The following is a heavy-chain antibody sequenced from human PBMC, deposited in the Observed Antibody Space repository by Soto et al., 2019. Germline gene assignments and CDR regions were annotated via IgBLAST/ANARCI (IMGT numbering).Heavy chain of an antibody. CDR1: GGTFSSYA. D-gene: IGHD2-15*01. Sequence: QVQLVKSGAEVKKPGSSVKVSCKATGGTFSSYAISWVRQAPGQGLEWMGGIIPIFGTANYAQKFQGRVTITADESTSTGYMELSSRRSEDTAVYYCARSQGGSSSLDIYYYYYYGMDVWGQGTTFTVSS. J-gene: IGHJ6*02. V-gene: IGHV1-69*01. CDR2: IIPIFGTA. CDR3: ARSQGGSSSLDIYYYYYYGMDV.